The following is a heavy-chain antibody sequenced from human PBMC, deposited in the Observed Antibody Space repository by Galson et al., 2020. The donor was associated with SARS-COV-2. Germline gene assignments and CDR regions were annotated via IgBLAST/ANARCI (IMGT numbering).Heavy chain of an antibody. CDR1: GFSLSTSGLR. Sequence: SGPTLVKPTQTLTLTCTFSGFSLSTSGLRVSWIRQPPGKALEWLARIDWDDDDFYSTSLKTRLTISKDTSKNQVVLTMTNMDPVDTATYYCARRKDDGGNSQRACNIWGQETMVTVSS. CDR2: IDWDDDD. CDR3: ARRKDDGGNSQRACNI. J-gene: IGHJ3*02. D-gene: IGHD2-21*02. V-gene: IGHV2-70*04.